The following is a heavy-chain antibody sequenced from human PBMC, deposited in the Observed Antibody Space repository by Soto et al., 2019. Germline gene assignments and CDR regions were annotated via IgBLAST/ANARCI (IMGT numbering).Heavy chain of an antibody. J-gene: IGHJ4*02. V-gene: IGHV1-24*01. CDR2: FDPEDGET. Sequence: ASVKVSCTVSGYTLTELSIHWVRQAPGKGLEWTGGFDPEDGETIYAQKFQGRVTMTEDTSTDTAYMELSSLRSEDTAVYYCATVWRYGSGTFFDYWGQGTLVTVSS. CDR3: ATVWRYGSGTFFDY. D-gene: IGHD3-10*01. CDR1: GYTLTELS.